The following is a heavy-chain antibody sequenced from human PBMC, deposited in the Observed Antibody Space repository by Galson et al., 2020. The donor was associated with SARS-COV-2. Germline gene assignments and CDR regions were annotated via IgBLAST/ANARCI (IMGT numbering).Heavy chain of an antibody. V-gene: IGHV4-38-2*02. CDR2: IYHGGST. CDR3: AAYSVIVVTPTPLRADY. Sequence: SQTLSLTCTVSGYSISSGYFWGWIRPPPGKGLEWIGHIYHGGSTYYNPSLKSRVTISEDTSKNQFSLKLSSVTAADTAVYYCAAYSVIVVTPTPLRADYGGQGTRVTVSS. D-gene: IGHD2-15*01. J-gene: IGHJ4*02. CDR1: GYSISSGYF.